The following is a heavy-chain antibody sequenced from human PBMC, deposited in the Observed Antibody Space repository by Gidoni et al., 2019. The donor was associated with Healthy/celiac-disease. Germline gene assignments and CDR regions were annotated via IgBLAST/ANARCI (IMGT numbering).Heavy chain of an antibody. V-gene: IGHV3-48*03. CDR2: ISSSGSTI. Sequence: RLSCAASGFTFSSYEMNWVRQAPGKGLEWVSYISSSGSTIYYADSVKGRFTISRDNAKNSLSLQINSLRAEDTAVYYCAREGSGSYYTDAFDIWGQGTMVTVSS. J-gene: IGHJ3*02. CDR1: GFTFSSYE. CDR3: AREGSGSYYTDAFDI. D-gene: IGHD3-10*01.